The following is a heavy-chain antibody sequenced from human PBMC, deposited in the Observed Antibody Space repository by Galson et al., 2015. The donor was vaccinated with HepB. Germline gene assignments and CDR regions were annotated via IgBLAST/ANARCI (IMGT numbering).Heavy chain of an antibody. D-gene: IGHD3-16*01. J-gene: IGHJ4*02. Sequence: SLRLSCAASGFTFSSYAMHWVRQAPGKGLEWVAVISYDGSNKYYADSVKGRFTISRDNSKNTLYLQMNSLRAEDTAVYYCASPVAGDRDYWGQGTLVTVSS. CDR2: ISYDGSNK. CDR3: ASPVAGDRDY. CDR1: GFTFSSYA. V-gene: IGHV3-30*04.